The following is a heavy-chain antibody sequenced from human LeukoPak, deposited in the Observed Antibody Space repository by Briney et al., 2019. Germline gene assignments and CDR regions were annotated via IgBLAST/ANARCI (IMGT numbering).Heavy chain of an antibody. CDR2: ISGSGGST. D-gene: IGHD6-13*01. CDR1: GFTFSSYA. Sequence: GGSLRLSCAASGFTFSSYAMSRVRQAPGKGLEWVSAISGSGGSTYYADSVKGRFTISRDNSKNTLYLQMNSLRAEDTAVYYCAKSRGHSSSRTVPGWYFDLWGRGTLVTVSS. CDR3: AKSRGHSSSRTVPGWYFDL. J-gene: IGHJ2*01. V-gene: IGHV3-23*01.